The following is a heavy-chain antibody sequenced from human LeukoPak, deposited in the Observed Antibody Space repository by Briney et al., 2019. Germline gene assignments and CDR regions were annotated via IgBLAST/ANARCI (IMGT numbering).Heavy chain of an antibody. CDR3: ARNGSHEGRPFDI. J-gene: IGHJ3*02. Sequence: ETLSLTCVVSGYSISSGSYWGWSRQSPGKGLEWIVTIYLSGSTYFNPSLQSRVAISVDTFREQFSLMVNTVIAAGTAVYYCARNGSHEGRPFDIWDQGTMVTVSS. CDR2: IYLSGST. CDR1: GYSISSGSY. V-gene: IGHV4-38-2*01. D-gene: IGHD5-24*01.